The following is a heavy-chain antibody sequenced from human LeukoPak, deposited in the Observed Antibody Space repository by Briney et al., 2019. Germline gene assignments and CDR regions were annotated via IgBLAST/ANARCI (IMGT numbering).Heavy chain of an antibody. D-gene: IGHD1-7*01. J-gene: IGHJ5*02. CDR3: ARDNYAGANWFDP. CDR1: GGTFSSYA. CDR2: IIPIFGTA. V-gene: IGHV1-69*05. Sequence: SVKVSCKPSGGTFSSYAISWVRQAPGQGLEWMGGIIPIFGTANYAQKFQGRVTITTDESTSTAYMELSSLRSEDTAVYYCARDNYAGANWFDPWGQGTLVTVSS.